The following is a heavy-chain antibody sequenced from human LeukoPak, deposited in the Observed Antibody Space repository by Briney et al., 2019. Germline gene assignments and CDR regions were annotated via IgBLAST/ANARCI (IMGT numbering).Heavy chain of an antibody. CDR3: ARTGYTSGWYVGSFDY. D-gene: IGHD6-19*01. CDR1: GHSFTSYW. Sequence: GESLMISCKASGHSFTSYWIGWVRQMPGKGLEWMGIIYPGDSDTRYSPSFQGQVTISADKSISTAYLQWSSLKASDIAMYYCARTGYTSGWYVGSFDYWGQGTLVTVSS. CDR2: IYPGDSDT. V-gene: IGHV5-51*01. J-gene: IGHJ4*02.